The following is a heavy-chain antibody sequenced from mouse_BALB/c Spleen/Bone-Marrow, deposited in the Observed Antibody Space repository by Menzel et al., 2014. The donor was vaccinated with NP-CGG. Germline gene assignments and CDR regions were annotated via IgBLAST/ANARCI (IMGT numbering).Heavy chain of an antibody. CDR2: ISTYYGDA. D-gene: IGHD1-1*01. CDR3: ARDGSSWGYFDV. Sequence: KQSHAKSLEWIGVISTYYGDASYNQKFKGKATMTVDKSSSTAYMELARLTSEDSAIYYCARDGSSWGYFDVWGAGTTVTVSS. V-gene: IGHV1-67*01. J-gene: IGHJ1*01.